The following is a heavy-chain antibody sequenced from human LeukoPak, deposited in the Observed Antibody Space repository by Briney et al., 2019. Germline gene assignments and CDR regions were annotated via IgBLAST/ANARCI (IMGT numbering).Heavy chain of an antibody. CDR3: AKDESGDY. D-gene: IGHD6-25*01. J-gene: IGHJ4*02. V-gene: IGHV3-30*18. CDR1: GFTFSSYG. Sequence: GGSLRLSCAASGFTFSSYGMHWVRQAPGKGLEWVAVVSYDGSNKYYADSVKGRFTISRDNSKNTLYLQMNSLRAEDTAVYYCAKDESGDYWGQGTLVTVSS. CDR2: VSYDGSNK.